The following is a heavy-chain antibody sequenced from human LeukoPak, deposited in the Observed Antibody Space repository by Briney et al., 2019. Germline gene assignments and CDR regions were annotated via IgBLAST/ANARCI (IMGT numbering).Heavy chain of an antibody. V-gene: IGHV1-2*02. CDR1: GGTFSSYA. CDR3: ARAITLARVAIDAFDI. J-gene: IGHJ3*02. Sequence: ASVKVSCKASGGTFSSYAINWVRQAPGQGLEWMGWINPNSGGTNYAQKFQGRVTMTRDTSISTAYMELSRLRSDDTAVYYCARAITLARVAIDAFDIWGQGTMVTVSS. D-gene: IGHD1-14*01. CDR2: INPNSGGT.